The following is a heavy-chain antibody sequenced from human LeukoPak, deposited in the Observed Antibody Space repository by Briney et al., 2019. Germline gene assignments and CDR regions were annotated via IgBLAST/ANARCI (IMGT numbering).Heavy chain of an antibody. Sequence: ASVKVSCTASGYTFSSYYMHWVRQAPGQGLEWMGIVNPSAGTTNYARKFQGRVTMTRDTSTSTVYMELSSLRFEDTAVYYCARSTYNGWFDPWGQGTLVTVSS. D-gene: IGHD5-24*01. CDR1: GYTFSSYY. CDR3: ARSTYNGWFDP. J-gene: IGHJ5*02. CDR2: VNPSAGTT. V-gene: IGHV1-46*01.